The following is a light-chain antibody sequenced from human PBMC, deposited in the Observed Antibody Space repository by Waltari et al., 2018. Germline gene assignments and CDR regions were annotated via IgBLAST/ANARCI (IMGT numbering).Light chain of an antibody. CDR3: QQYDTMPHT. CDR1: QRLTTTS. Sequence: ENVLTQSPGTVSLSPGERATLSCRASQRLTTTSLAWYQAKPGQAPRRLICGASSRAAGVPKRFSGSGSGTEFTLIISSVAPEDFAVFYCQQYDTMPHTFGQGTKLEIK. V-gene: IGKV3-20*01. CDR2: GAS. J-gene: IGKJ2*01.